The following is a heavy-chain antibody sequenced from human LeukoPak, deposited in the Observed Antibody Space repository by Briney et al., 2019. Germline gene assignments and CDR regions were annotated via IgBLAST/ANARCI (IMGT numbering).Heavy chain of an antibody. D-gene: IGHD1-26*01. J-gene: IGHJ4*02. CDR3: ARDLGRIVGANGGDY. Sequence: ASVKVSCKASGYTFTSYGISWVRQAPGQGLEWMGWISAYYGNTNYAQKLQGRVTMTTDTSTSTAYMELRSPRSDDTAVYYCARDLGRIVGANGGDYWGQGTLVTVSS. CDR2: ISAYYGNT. CDR1: GYTFTSYG. V-gene: IGHV1-18*01.